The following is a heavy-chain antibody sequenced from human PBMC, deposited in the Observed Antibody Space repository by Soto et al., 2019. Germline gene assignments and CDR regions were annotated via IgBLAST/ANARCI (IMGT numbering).Heavy chain of an antibody. Sequence: QVQLQQWGAGLLKPSETLSLTCAVYGGSFSGYYWSWIRQPPGKGLEWIGEINHSGSTNYNPSLKGRVPISVGPSQDQVSLELSFVTAADTAVYYWAREGYDYVWGSYRPHYFDYWGQGTLVTVSS. CDR2: INHSGST. D-gene: IGHD3-16*02. CDR3: AREGYDYVWGSYRPHYFDY. J-gene: IGHJ4*02. V-gene: IGHV4-34*01. CDR1: GGSFSGYY.